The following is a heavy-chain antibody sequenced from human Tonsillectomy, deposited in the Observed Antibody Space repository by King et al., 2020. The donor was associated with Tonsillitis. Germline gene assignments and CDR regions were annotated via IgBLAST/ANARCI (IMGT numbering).Heavy chain of an antibody. CDR3: ARAAGRQQFFDY. CDR2: IYYSGST. Sequence: VQLQESGPVLVKPSETLSLTCTVSGGSISSYYWSWIRQPPGKGLEWIGYIYYSGSTNYNPSLKSRVTISVDTSKNQFSLKLSSVTAADTAVYYCARAAGRQQFFDYWGQGTLVTVSS. CDR1: GGSISSYY. D-gene: IGHD6-13*01. V-gene: IGHV4-59*01. J-gene: IGHJ4*02.